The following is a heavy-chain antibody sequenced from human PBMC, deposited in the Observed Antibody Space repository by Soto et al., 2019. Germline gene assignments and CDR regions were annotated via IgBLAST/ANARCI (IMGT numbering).Heavy chain of an antibody. Sequence: SETLSLTCTVSGGSIGSSSYYWGWIRQPPGKGLEWIGSIYYSGSTYYNPSLKSRVTISVDTSKNQFSLKLSSVTAADTAVYYCARRQVKAAAGTPLDYWGQGTLVTVSS. CDR2: IYYSGST. CDR1: GGSIGSSSYY. CDR3: ARRQVKAAAGTPLDY. J-gene: IGHJ4*02. D-gene: IGHD6-13*01. V-gene: IGHV4-39*01.